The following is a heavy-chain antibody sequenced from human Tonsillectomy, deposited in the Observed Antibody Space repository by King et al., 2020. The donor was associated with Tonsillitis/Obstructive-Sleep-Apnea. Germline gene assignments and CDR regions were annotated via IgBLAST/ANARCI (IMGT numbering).Heavy chain of an antibody. V-gene: IGHV3-30*04. CDR3: ACPLRGFYYDSGSAFDY. CDR1: GFTFSSYA. Sequence: VQLVESGGGVVQPGRSLRLSCAASGFTFSSYAMHWVRQAPGKGLEWVALISYDGSYKYYADSVKGRFTIFRDNSKNTLYLQMNSLRSEDTAVYYCACPLRGFYYDSGSAFDYWGQGTLVTVPS. J-gene: IGHJ4*02. CDR2: ISYDGSYK. D-gene: IGHD3-10*01.